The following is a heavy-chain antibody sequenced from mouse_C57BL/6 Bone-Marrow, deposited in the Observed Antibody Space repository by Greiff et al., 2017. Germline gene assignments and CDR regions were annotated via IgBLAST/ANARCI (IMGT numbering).Heavy chain of an antibody. Sequence: VQLQQPGTELVKPGASVKLSCKASGYTFTRYWLYWVKLRPGQGLLWIGNINPSNGSTNYNENFKSQATLTVDKSSSPAYMQLSSLTSEDSAVYYCARSNSLALYFDYWGQGTTLTVSS. J-gene: IGHJ2*01. CDR3: ARSNSLALYFDY. CDR2: INPSNGST. CDR1: GYTFTRYW. V-gene: IGHV1-53*01. D-gene: IGHD6-2*01.